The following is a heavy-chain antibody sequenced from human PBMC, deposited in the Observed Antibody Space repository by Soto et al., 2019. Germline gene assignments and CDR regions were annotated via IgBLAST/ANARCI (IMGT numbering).Heavy chain of an antibody. J-gene: IGHJ6*02. CDR2: MNPNSGNT. D-gene: IGHD1-20*01. CDR1: GYTFTSYD. V-gene: IGHV1-8*01. CDR3: TIEITDYGMDV. Sequence: QVQLVQSGAEVKKPGASVKVSCKASGYTFTSYDINWVRQAPGQGLEWMGWMNPNSGNTAYAQKFQGRVTMTRNTSISTAYMELSSLRSEDTAVYYCTIEITDYGMDVWGQGTTVTVSS.